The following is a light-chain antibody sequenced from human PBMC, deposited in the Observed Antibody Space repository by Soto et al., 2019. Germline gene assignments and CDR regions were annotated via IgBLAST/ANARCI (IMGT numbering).Light chain of an antibody. Sequence: EIVLTQSPGTLSLSRGERATLSCRASQSVRSSHLAWYQQKPGQAPRLLIYGASSRATGIPDRFSGSGSGADFTLTISRLEPEDFAVYYCQQYDGSPETFGQGTKVDI. J-gene: IGKJ1*01. CDR3: QQYDGSPET. CDR2: GAS. CDR1: QSVRSSH. V-gene: IGKV3-20*01.